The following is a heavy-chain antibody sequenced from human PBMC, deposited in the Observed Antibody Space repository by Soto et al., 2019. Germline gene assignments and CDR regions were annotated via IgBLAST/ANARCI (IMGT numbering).Heavy chain of an antibody. D-gene: IGHD3-9*01. Sequence: PSETLSLTCTVSGGSVSSGSYYWSWIRQPPGKGLEWIGYIYYSGSTYYNPSLKSRVTISVDTSKNQFSLKLSSVTAADTAVYYCARDGLDYDILTGYYISWFDPWGQGTLVTVSS. CDR3: ARDGLDYDILTGYYISWFDP. CDR1: GGSVSSGSYY. CDR2: IYYSGST. V-gene: IGHV4-61*01. J-gene: IGHJ5*02.